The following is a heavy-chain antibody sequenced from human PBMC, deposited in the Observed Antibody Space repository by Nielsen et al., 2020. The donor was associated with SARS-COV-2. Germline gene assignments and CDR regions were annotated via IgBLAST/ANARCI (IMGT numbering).Heavy chain of an antibody. V-gene: IGHV3-7*03. Sequence: GESLKISCAASGFTFSSYWMSWVRQAPGKGLEWVANIKQDGSEKYYVDSAKGRFTISRDNAKNSLYLQMNSLRAEDTAVYYCARWRSSSNRFDYWGQGTLVTVSS. CDR1: GFTFSSYW. J-gene: IGHJ4*02. CDR3: ARWRSSSNRFDY. D-gene: IGHD6-6*01. CDR2: IKQDGSEK.